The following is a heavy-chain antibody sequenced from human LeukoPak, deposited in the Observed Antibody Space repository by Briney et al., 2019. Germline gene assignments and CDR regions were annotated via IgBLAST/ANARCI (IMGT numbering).Heavy chain of an antibody. J-gene: IGHJ5*02. CDR3: ARVDYGDFENWFDP. V-gene: IGHV4-59*01. Sequence: PSETLSLTCTVSGGSISSYYWSWIRQPPGKGLEWIGYIYYSGSTNYNPSLKSRVTISVDTSKNQFSLKLSSVTAADTAVYYCARVDYGDFENWFDPWGQGTLVTVSS. CDR2: IYYSGST. D-gene: IGHD4-17*01. CDR1: GGSISSYY.